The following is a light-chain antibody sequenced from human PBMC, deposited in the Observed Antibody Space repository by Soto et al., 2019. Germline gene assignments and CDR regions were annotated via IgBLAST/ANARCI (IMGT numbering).Light chain of an antibody. Sequence: QYALTQPPSASGSPGQSVTISCTGTSSDVGGYNYVSWYQQHPGKAPKLMIYEVSKRPSGVPDRFSGSKSDNTASLTVSGLQAEDEADYYCSSYAGSNNLVVFGGGTKVTVL. J-gene: IGLJ2*01. V-gene: IGLV2-8*01. CDR1: SSDVGGYNY. CDR2: EVS. CDR3: SSYAGSNNLVV.